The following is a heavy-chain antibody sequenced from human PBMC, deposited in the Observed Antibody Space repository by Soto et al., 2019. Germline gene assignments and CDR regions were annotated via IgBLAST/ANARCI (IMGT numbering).Heavy chain of an antibody. CDR3: ARHGPRYCSGGSCYSGGYFDY. Sequence: SETLSLTCTVSGGSISSSSYYWGWIRQPPGKGLEWIGSIYYSGSTYYNPSLKSRVTISVDTSKNQFSLKLSSVTAADTAVYYCARHGPRYCSGGSCYSGGYFDYWGQGTLVTVSS. CDR1: GGSISSSSYY. V-gene: IGHV4-39*01. D-gene: IGHD2-15*01. CDR2: IYYSGST. J-gene: IGHJ4*02.